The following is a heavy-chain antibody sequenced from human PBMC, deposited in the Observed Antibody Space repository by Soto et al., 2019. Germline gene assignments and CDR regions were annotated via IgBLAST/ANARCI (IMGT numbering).Heavy chain of an antibody. CDR2: ISSSSSYT. CDR1: GFTFSDYY. CDR3: SRDRRGWYSD. V-gene: IGHV3-11*05. J-gene: IGHJ4*02. D-gene: IGHD6-19*01. Sequence: GGSLRLSCAASGFTFSDYYMSWIRQAPGKGLEWVSYISSSSSYTNYADSVKGRFTISRDNAKNSLYLQMNSLRAEDTAVYYCSRDRRGWYSDWGQGTLVTVSS.